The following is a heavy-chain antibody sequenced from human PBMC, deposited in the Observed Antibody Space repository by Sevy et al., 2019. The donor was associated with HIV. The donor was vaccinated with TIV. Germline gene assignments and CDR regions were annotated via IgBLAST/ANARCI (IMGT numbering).Heavy chain of an antibody. CDR1: GFTFSSYG. CDR2: IWYDGSNK. J-gene: IGHJ6*02. CDR3: ARDLRQLVELGPYYYYGMDV. V-gene: IGHV3-33*01. Sequence: GGSLRLSCAASGFTFSSYGMHWVRQAPGKGLEWVAVIWYDGSNKYYADSVKGRFTISRDNSKNTLYLQMNSLRAEDKAVYYCARDLRQLVELGPYYYYGMDVWGQGTTVTVS. D-gene: IGHD6-13*01.